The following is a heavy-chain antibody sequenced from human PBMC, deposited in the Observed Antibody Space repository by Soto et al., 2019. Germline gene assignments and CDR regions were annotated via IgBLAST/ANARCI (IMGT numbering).Heavy chain of an antibody. J-gene: IGHJ6*02. CDR3: AKDLDVVMVLSATRGLDV. Sequence: GGSLRLSCVASGFTSSNFGMHWVRQAPGKGLEWVAGISYDGRSESYVDSVRGRFTLSRDNSKNTLSLQMISLRPEDTGVYYCAKDLDVVMVLSATRGLDVWGQGATVTVSS. V-gene: IGHV3-30*18. CDR2: ISYDGRSE. CDR1: GFTSSNFG. D-gene: IGHD2-15*01.